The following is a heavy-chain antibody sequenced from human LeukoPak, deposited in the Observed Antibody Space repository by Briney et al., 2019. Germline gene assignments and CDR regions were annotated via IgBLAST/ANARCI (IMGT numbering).Heavy chain of an antibody. D-gene: IGHD3-16*01. J-gene: IGHJ4*02. Sequence: PGGSLRLSCAASGFTFSSYAMSWVRQAPGKELEWVSAISGSGGSTYYADSVKGRFTISRDNSKNTLYLQMNSLRAEDTAVYYCAKALFGGAALELFDYWGQGTLVTVSS. CDR3: AKALFGGAALELFDY. CDR2: ISGSGGST. V-gene: IGHV3-23*01. CDR1: GFTFSSYA.